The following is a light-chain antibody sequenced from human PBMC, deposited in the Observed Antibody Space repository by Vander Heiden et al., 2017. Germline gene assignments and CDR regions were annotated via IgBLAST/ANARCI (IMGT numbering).Light chain of an antibody. CDR3: QQYGTSPRT. J-gene: IGKJ1*01. CDR2: GTS. Sequence: VLTQSPATLSLSPGERPTLSCRASQSVRSTYLAWYQHRPGQAPRLLIYGTSNRATGIPERFSGSGSGTDFTLTITRLEPEDFAVYYCQQYGTSPRTFGQGTKVEIK. CDR1: QSVRSTY. V-gene: IGKV3-20*01.